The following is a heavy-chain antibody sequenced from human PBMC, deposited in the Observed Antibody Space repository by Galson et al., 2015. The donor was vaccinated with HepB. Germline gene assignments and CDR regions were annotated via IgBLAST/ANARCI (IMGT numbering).Heavy chain of an antibody. CDR3: STVCYYGSGNWGLRD. V-gene: IGHV3-49*03. Sequence: ALRLAYAVSGFLVDDYAMSWFHQAPRKGLEWIGFIRTEPYGGTKEYAASVKDKLTISRDDSPSIAYLQMKSLKTEATAVYFCSTVCYYGSGNWGLRDWGQGTLVTVSS. CDR2: IRTEPYGGTK. D-gene: IGHD3-10*01. CDR1: GFLVDDYA. J-gene: IGHJ4*02.